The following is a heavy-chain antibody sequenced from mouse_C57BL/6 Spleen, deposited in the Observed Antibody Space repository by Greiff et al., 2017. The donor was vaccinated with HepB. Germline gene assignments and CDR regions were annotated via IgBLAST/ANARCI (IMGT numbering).Heavy chain of an antibody. J-gene: IGHJ2*01. CDR1: GYTFTDYN. Sequence: EVQLQQSGPELVKPGASVKIPCKASGYTFTDYNMDWVKQSHGKSLEWIGDINPNNGGTIYNQKFKGKATLTVDKSSSTAYMELRSLTSEDTAVYYCARSLITTVFDYWGQGTTLTVSS. CDR2: INPNNGGT. CDR3: ARSLITTVFDY. V-gene: IGHV1-18*01. D-gene: IGHD1-1*01.